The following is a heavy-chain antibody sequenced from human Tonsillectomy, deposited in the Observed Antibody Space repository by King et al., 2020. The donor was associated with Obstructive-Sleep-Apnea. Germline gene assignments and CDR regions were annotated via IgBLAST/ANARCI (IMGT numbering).Heavy chain of an antibody. CDR3: AKDSPGYSGYDQKSPDY. Sequence: VQLVESGGGVVQPGRSLRLSCAASGFTFSSYGMHWVRQAPGKGLELVAVISYDGSYEYYSDSMKGRFTISRDNSKNTLYLQMNSLRAEDTAVYYCAKDSPGYSGYDQKSPDYWGQGTLVTVSS. CDR1: GFTFSSYG. D-gene: IGHD5-12*01. V-gene: IGHV3-30*18. CDR2: ISYDGSYE. J-gene: IGHJ4*02.